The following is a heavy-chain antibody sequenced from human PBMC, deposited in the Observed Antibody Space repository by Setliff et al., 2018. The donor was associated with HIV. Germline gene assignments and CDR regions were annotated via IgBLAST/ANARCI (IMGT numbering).Heavy chain of an antibody. V-gene: IGHV3-30*02. D-gene: IGHD1-26*01. CDR1: GFTFSSDG. CDR3: ARDRYSGSSTDY. J-gene: IGHJ4*02. Sequence: PGGSLRLSCAASGFTFSSDGMHWVRQAPGKGLEWVGFIRNDGSTTDYADSVKGRFTISRDNSKNTLYLQLNSLRAEDTAVYYCARDRYSGSSTDYWGQGTLVTVSS. CDR2: IRNDGSTT.